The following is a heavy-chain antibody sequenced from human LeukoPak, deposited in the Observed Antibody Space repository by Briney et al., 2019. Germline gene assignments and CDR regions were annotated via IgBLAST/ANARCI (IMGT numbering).Heavy chain of an antibody. Sequence: PSETLSLTCAVYGGSFSGYYWSWIRQPPGKGLEWIGEINHSGSTNYNPSLKSRVTISVDTSKNQFSLKLSSVTAADTAVYYCARGRITMVRGVNGWFDPWGQGTLVTVSS. CDR1: GGSFSGYY. CDR2: INHSGST. J-gene: IGHJ5*02. CDR3: ARGRITMVRGVNGWFDP. D-gene: IGHD3-10*01. V-gene: IGHV4-34*01.